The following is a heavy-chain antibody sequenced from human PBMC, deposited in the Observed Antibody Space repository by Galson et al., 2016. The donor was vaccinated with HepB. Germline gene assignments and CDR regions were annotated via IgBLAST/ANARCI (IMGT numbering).Heavy chain of an antibody. CDR2: IYSGGAT. D-gene: IGHD1-26*01. Sequence: LRLSCAASTFNVTNKYMSWVRQAPGKGLEWVSGIYSGGATYSADSVKGRFTISRDNARNTLYLQMNSLTVEDTALYYCAGDSLGWEQLRFGLDVWGQGTMVTVS. CDR1: TFNVTNKY. J-gene: IGHJ6*02. CDR3: AGDSLGWEQLRFGLDV. V-gene: IGHV3-53*01.